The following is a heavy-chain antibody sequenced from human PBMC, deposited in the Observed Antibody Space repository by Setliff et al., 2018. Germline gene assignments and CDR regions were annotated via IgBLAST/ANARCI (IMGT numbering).Heavy chain of an antibody. J-gene: IGHJ3*01. V-gene: IGHV3-7*01. CDR2: IKQDGSTK. CDR1: GFTFSGYS. Sequence: GESLKISCAVSGFTFSGYSMNWVRQAPGKGLEWVADIKQDGSTKYYLDSLKGRFTSTKDNAKNSLYLQMNSLITYDTAIYYCVRDGEKMAYDGFAVWGQGTKVTVSS. CDR3: VRDGEKMAYDGFAV.